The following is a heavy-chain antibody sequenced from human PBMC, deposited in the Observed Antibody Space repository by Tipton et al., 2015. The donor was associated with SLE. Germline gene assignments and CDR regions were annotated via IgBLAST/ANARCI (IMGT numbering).Heavy chain of an antibody. Sequence: TLSLTCTVSGGSISSYYWSWIRQPPGKGLEWIGYIYDIGSTNYNPSLKSRVTMSVDTSKNQFSLKLTSVTAADTALYYCAAGHTFGGVIVIWGQGTLVTVSS. CDR3: AAGHTFGGVIVI. CDR2: IYDIGST. D-gene: IGHD3-16*02. CDR1: GGSISSYY. V-gene: IGHV4-59*12. J-gene: IGHJ4*02.